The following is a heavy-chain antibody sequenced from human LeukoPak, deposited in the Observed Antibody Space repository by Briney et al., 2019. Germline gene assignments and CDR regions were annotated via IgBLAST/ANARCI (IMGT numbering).Heavy chain of an antibody. CDR2: IIPIFGTA. J-gene: IGHJ4*02. D-gene: IGHD2-2*02. V-gene: IGHV1-69*05. CDR1: GGTFSGYA. CDR3: ARAVVPAAIRLDY. Sequence: GASVKVSCKASGGTFSGYAISWVRQAPGQGLEWMGGIIPIFGTANYAQKFQGRVTITTDESTSTAYMELSSLRSEDTAVYYCARAVVPAAIRLDYWGQGTLVTVSS.